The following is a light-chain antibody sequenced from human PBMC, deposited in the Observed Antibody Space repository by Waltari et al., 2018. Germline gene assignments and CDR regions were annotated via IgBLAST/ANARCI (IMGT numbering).Light chain of an antibody. CDR1: RGVNVANHS. CDR3: MIWRSGASE. Sequence: QAVLTQPSSLSASPGASASPPCTWRRGVNVANHSIYWYQQEPGSPPQYLLRYKSDSDKQQGSGVPSRFSGSKDASANAGILLISGLQSEDEADYYCMIWRSGASEFGGGTKLTVL. CDR2: YKSDSDK. V-gene: IGLV5-45*03. J-gene: IGLJ2*01.